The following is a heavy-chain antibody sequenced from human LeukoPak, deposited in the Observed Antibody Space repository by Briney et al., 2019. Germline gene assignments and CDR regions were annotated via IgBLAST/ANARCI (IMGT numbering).Heavy chain of an antibody. J-gene: IGHJ4*02. CDR1: GFTFSSYA. CDR2: ISYDGSNK. D-gene: IGHD1-20*01. CDR3: ARRRYNWNAIDY. Sequence: GGSLRLSCAASGFTFSSYAMHWVRQAPGKGLEWVAVISYDGSNKYYADSVKGRFTISRDNAKNSLYLQMNSLRAEDTAVYYCARRRYNWNAIDYWGQGTLVTVSS. V-gene: IGHV3-30-3*01.